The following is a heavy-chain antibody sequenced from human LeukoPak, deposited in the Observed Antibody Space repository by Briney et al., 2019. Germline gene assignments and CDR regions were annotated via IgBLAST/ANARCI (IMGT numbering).Heavy chain of an antibody. CDR1: GFTFGDSW. J-gene: IGHJ3*01. D-gene: IGHD1-14*01. CDR3: IVVVEPPDSDGFDV. CDR2: INADGSTT. Sequence: GGPLRLSCAASGFTFGDSWVHWVRQAPGKGLVWVSLINADGSTTSYADSVKGRFTISRDNARNTLSLEMNSLTIEDTAVYYCIVVVEPPDSDGFDVWGQGTMITVSS. V-gene: IGHV3-74*01.